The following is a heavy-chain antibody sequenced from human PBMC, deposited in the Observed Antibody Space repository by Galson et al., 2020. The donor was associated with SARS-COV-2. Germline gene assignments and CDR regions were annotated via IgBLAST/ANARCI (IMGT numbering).Heavy chain of an antibody. V-gene: IGHV4-39*07. CDR1: GGSISSSSYY. CDR2: IYYSGST. J-gene: IGHJ5*02. D-gene: IGHD6-19*01. Sequence: SQTLSLTCTVSGGSISSSSYYWGWIRQPPGKGLEWIGSIYYSGSTYYNPSLKSRVTISVDTSKNQFSLKLSSVTAADTAVYYCARGEDSSGWYGVNWFDPWGQGTLVTVSS. CDR3: ARGEDSSGWYGVNWFDP.